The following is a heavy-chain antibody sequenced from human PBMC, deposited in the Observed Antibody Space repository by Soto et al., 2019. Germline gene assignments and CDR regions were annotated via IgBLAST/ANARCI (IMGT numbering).Heavy chain of an antibody. J-gene: IGHJ6*02. Sequence: PSETLSLTCTVSGGSISSSSYYWGWIRQPPGKGLEWIGSIYYSGSTYYNPSLKSRVTISVDTSKNQFSLKLSSVTAADTAVYYCARHHYDFWSGYFPGFYGMDVWGQGTTVS. V-gene: IGHV4-39*01. D-gene: IGHD3-3*01. CDR3: ARHHYDFWSGYFPGFYGMDV. CDR1: GGSISSSSYY. CDR2: IYYSGST.